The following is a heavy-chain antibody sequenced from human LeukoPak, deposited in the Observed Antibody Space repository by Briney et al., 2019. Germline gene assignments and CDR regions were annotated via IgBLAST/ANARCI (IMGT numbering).Heavy chain of an antibody. V-gene: IGHV4-30-4*08. Sequence: SQTLSLTCTVSSGSISSGDYYWSWIRQPPGKGLEWIGYICYSGSTYYNPSLKSRVTISVDTSKNQFSLKLSSVTAADTAVYYCARDPSIYYDSSGYFGHWGQGTLVTVSS. J-gene: IGHJ4*02. CDR3: ARDPSIYYDSSGYFGH. CDR1: SGSISSGDYY. D-gene: IGHD3-22*01. CDR2: ICYSGST.